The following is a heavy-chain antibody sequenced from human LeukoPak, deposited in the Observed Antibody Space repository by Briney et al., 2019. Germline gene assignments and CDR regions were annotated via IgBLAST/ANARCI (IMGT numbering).Heavy chain of an antibody. CDR2: ISGSGGST. CDR1: GFAFSRYD. CDR3: AKEGKTRNWNYFQAKPVY. Sequence: GGSLRLSCAASGFAFSRYDMNWVRQAPGKGLEWVSAISGSGGSTYYADSVKGRFTISRDNSKNTLYLQMNSLRAEDTAVYYCAKEGKTRNWNYFQAKPVYWGQGTLVTVSS. D-gene: IGHD1-7*01. J-gene: IGHJ4*02. V-gene: IGHV3-23*01.